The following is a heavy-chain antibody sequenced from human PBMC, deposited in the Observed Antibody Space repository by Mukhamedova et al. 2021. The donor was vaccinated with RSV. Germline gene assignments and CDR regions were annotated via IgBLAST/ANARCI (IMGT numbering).Heavy chain of an antibody. V-gene: IGHV3-33*01. CDR2: IWFDGSER. J-gene: IGHJ5*02. D-gene: IGHD1-14*01. Sequence: GLEWVAVIWFDGSERYYVDSVKGRFTISRDNSRNTVSLQMNSLRAEDTAVYYCARDPSTTGFLDLWGRGTLVTVAS. CDR3: ARDPSTTGFLDL.